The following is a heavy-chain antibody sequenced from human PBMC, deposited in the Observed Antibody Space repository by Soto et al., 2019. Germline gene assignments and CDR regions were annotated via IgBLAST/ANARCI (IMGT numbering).Heavy chain of an antibody. J-gene: IGHJ3*02. CDR2: TYYRSKWYN. D-gene: IGHD3-3*01. V-gene: IGHV6-1*01. CDR1: GDSVSSNSAA. CDR3: AKYDFLSGSHDAFNI. Sequence: SQTLSLTCAISGDSVSSNSAAWNWIRQSPSRGLEWLGRTYYRSKWYNDYAVSVKSRITINPDTSKNQFSLQLNSVTAADTALYYCAKYDFLSGSHDAFNIWGQGTKVTVSS.